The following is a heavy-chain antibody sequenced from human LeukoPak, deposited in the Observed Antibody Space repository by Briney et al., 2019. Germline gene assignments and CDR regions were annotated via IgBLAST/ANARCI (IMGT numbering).Heavy chain of an antibody. CDR2: IYYSGST. Sequence: PSETLSLTCTVSGGSISSGNYYWSWIRQSPGKGLEWIGYIYYSGSTYYNPPLKSRVTISVDTSKNQFSLKLISVTAADTAVYYCARGDDKGSGSYYFDYWGQGTLVTVSS. J-gene: IGHJ4*02. CDR1: GGSISSGNYY. V-gene: IGHV4-30-4*01. D-gene: IGHD3-10*01. CDR3: ARGDDKGSGSYYFDY.